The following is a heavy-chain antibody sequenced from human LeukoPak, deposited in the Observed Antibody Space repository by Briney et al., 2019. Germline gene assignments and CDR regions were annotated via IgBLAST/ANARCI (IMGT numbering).Heavy chain of an antibody. J-gene: IGHJ4*02. CDR2: ISYDGSNQ. D-gene: IGHD3-22*01. V-gene: IGHV3-30*03. CDR3: ATLPYYYDSSGSYYFDY. CDR1: GFTFRSYG. Sequence: GGSLRLSCAASGFTFRSYGMHWVRQAPGKGLEWVAVISYDGSNQYYADSVKGRFTISRDNSKNTLYLQMNSLRVEDTAVYYCATLPYYYDSSGSYYFDYWGQGTLVTVSS.